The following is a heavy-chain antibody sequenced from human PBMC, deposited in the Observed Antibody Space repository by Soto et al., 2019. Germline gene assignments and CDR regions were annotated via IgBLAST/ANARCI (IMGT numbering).Heavy chain of an antibody. CDR1: GYTFTSYY. V-gene: IGHV1-46*03. Sequence: HVQLVQSGAEVKKPGASVKVSCKASGYTFTSYYMHWVRQAPGQGLEWMGIINPSGGSTSYAQKFKGRVTMTRDTSTSTVYKELSSLRSEDTAVYYCARVQGRIISLYSYYMDVWGKGTTVTVSS. J-gene: IGHJ6*03. CDR3: ARVQGRIISLYSYYMDV. D-gene: IGHD1-1*01. CDR2: INPSGGST.